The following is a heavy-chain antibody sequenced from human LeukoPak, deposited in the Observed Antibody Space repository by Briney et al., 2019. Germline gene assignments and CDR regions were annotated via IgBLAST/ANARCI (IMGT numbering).Heavy chain of an antibody. D-gene: IGHD4-23*01. CDR3: ARGGGTVEKSNAFDI. CDR2: IYHSGST. J-gene: IGHJ3*02. Sequence: SETLSLTCAVSGGSISSSNWWSWVRQPPGKGLEWIGEIYHSGSTNYKPSLKSRVTISVDKSKNQFSLKLSSVTAADTAVYYCARGGGTVEKSNAFDIWGQGTMVIVSS. V-gene: IGHV4-4*02. CDR1: GGSISSSNW.